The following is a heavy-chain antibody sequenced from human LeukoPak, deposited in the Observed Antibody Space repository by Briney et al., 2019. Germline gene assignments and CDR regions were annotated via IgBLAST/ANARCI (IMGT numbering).Heavy chain of an antibody. J-gene: IGHJ4*02. Sequence: ASVKVSCKASGYTFTSYGISWVRQAPGQGLEWMGWISAYNGNTNYAQKLQGRVTMTTDTSTSTAYMELRSLRSDDTAVYYCARDGGYDILTGYYYFDYWGQGTLVTVSS. D-gene: IGHD3-9*01. V-gene: IGHV1-18*01. CDR3: ARDGGYDILTGYYYFDY. CDR1: GYTFTSYG. CDR2: ISAYNGNT.